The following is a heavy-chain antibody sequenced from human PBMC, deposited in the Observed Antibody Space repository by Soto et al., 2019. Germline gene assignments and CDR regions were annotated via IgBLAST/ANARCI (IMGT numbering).Heavy chain of an antibody. V-gene: IGHV3-11*01. CDR1: GLIFSASY. Sequence: QVQLVESGGGLVKPGGSLRLSCAASGLIFSASYMSWIRQAPGKGPEWVAYITKDFNAFSADSVRGRFTVSRDNAKNSLYLQMNSLRTEDTAIYYCARTDGAGSWGHFDYWGQGVLVSVSS. J-gene: IGHJ4*02. CDR2: ITKDFNA. D-gene: IGHD3-10*01. CDR3: ARTDGAGSWGHFDY.